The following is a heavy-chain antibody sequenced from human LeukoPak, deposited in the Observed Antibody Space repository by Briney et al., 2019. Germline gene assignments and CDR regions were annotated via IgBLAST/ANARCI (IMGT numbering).Heavy chain of an antibody. CDR2: IIPIFGTT. Sequence: GASVKDSCKASGGTFNNYPISWVRQAPGQGLEWMGGIIPIFGTTNYAPKFQGRVTFTADESTSTVYMELSSLRSEDTAVYYCARVGGGSSTWYGWFDPWGQGTLVTVSS. CDR3: ARVGGGSSTWYGWFDP. J-gene: IGHJ5*02. CDR1: GGTFNNYP. V-gene: IGHV1-69*13. D-gene: IGHD6-13*01.